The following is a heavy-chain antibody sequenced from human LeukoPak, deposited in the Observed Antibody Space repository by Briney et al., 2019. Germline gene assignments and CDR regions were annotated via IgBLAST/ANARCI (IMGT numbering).Heavy chain of an antibody. V-gene: IGHV4-34*01. CDR1: GGSFSGYY. Sequence: SETLSLTCAVYGGSFSGYYWSWIRQPPGKGLEWIGEINHSGSTNYNPSLKSRVTISVDTSKNQFSLKLSSVTAADTAVYYCARWGFDSSSSYYYYGMDVWGQGTTVTVSS. D-gene: IGHD6-6*01. J-gene: IGHJ6*02. CDR3: ARWGFDSSSSYYYYGMDV. CDR2: INHSGST.